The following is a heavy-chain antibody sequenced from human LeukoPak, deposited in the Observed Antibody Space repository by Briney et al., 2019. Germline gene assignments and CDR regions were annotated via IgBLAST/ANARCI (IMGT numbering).Heavy chain of an antibody. CDR3: AREHYYDSSGFRFDP. CDR1: GGSISSYY. CDR2: IYYSGST. V-gene: IGHV4-59*01. Sequence: PSETLSPTCTVSGGSISSYYWSWIRQPPGKGLEWIGYIYYSGSTNYNPSLKSRVTISVDTSKNQFSLKLSSVTAADTAVYYCAREHYYDSSGFRFDPWGQGTPATVSS. D-gene: IGHD3-22*01. J-gene: IGHJ5*02.